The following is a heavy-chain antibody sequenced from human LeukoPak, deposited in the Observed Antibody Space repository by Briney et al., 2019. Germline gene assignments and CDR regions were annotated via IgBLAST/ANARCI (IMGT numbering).Heavy chain of an antibody. CDR2: IWYDGSNK. CDR1: GFTFSSYG. D-gene: IGHD3-9*01. Sequence: PGRSLRLSCAASGFTFSSYGMHWVRQAPGKGLEWVAVIWYDGSNKYYADSVKGRFTISRDNSKNTLYLQMNSLGAEDTAVYYCARWGDILTPRNAFDIWGQGTMVTVSS. J-gene: IGHJ3*02. CDR3: ARWGDILTPRNAFDI. V-gene: IGHV3-33*01.